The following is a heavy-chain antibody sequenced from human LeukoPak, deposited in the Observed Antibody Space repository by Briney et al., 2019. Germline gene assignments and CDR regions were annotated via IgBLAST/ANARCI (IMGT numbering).Heavy chain of an antibody. CDR3: AREPDVDLDTFRGDGLDI. CDR1: GGTFSSYA. Sequence: SVKVSCKASGGTFSSYAISWVRQAPGQGLEWMGRIIPILGIANYAQKFQGRVTITADKSTSTACMELSSLKSEDTAVYYCAREPDVDLDTFRGDGLDIWGQGTMVTVSS. J-gene: IGHJ3*02. D-gene: IGHD5-18*01. CDR2: IIPILGIA. V-gene: IGHV1-69*04.